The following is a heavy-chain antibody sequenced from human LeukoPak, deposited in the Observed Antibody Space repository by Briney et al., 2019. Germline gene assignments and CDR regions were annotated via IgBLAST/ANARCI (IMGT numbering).Heavy chain of an antibody. D-gene: IGHD6-19*01. CDR1: GFTVSNNG. Sequence: GGSLRLSCAASGFTVSNNGLSWFRQAPGKGLEWVSTIRNNGATTDYADSVKGRFTISRDDSKNTLYLQMNSLRAEDTAVYYCAKVYHDSGCLIDYWGQGTLVTVSS. J-gene: IGHJ4*02. CDR2: IRNNGATT. CDR3: AKVYHDSGCLIDY. V-gene: IGHV3-23*01.